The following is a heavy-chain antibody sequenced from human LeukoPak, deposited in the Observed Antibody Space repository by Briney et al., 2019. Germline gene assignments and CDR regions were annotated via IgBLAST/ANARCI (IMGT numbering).Heavy chain of an antibody. J-gene: IGHJ4*02. V-gene: IGHV4-4*07. D-gene: IGHD1-26*01. CDR3: ARQVGATTLIDY. Sequence: SETLSLTCTVSGGSISSYYWSWIRQPAGKGLEWIGRIYTSGSTNYNPSLKSRVTMSVDTSKNQLSLNLSSVTAADTALYYCARQVGATTLIDYWGQGTLVTVSS. CDR1: GGSISSYY. CDR2: IYTSGST.